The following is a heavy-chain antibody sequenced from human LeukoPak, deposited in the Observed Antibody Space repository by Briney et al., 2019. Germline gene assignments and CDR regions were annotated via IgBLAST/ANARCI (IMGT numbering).Heavy chain of an antibody. J-gene: IGHJ4*02. CDR2: ISGSGGST. D-gene: IGHD5-18*01. CDR1: GFTFSSYA. V-gene: IGHV3-23*01. Sequence: GGSLRLSCAASGFTFSSYAMSWVRQAPGKGLEWVSAISGSGGSTYYADSVKGRFTISRDNSKNTPYLQMISLRAEDTAFYFCARENGHIYGYAFLDQWGQGTLVTVSS. CDR3: ARENGHIYGYAFLDQ.